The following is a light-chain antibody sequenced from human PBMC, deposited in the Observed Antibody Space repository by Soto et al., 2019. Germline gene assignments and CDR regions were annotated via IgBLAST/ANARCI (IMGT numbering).Light chain of an antibody. CDR3: QQNYNTPYT. CDR1: QTVDTY. J-gene: IGKJ2*01. Sequence: DIPMTQSPSSLSASVGDTVTITCRASQTVDTYLNWYQQRPGKAPQLLIFSASASQSGDPSKFFGSGSGTEFTLTIQNLQPEDLATYYCQQNYNTPYTFGQGTKLEI. CDR2: SAS. V-gene: IGKV1-39*01.